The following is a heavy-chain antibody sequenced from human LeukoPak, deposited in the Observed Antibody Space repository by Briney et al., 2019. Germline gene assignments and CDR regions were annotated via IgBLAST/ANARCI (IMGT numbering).Heavy chain of an antibody. V-gene: IGHV5-51*01. J-gene: IGHJ6*03. Sequence: GGSLKISCKGSGYSFTSYWIGWVRQMPGKGLEWMGIIYPGDSDTRYSPSFQGQVTISADKSISTAYLQWSSLKASDTAMYYCARLEGVAGYYYYYYMDVWGKGTTVTVSS. CDR3: ARLEGVAGYYYYYYMDV. D-gene: IGHD6-19*01. CDR1: GYSFTSYW. CDR2: IYPGDSDT.